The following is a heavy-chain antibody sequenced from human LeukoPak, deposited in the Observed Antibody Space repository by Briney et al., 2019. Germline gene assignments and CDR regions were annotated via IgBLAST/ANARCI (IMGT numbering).Heavy chain of an antibody. D-gene: IGHD3-22*01. CDR3: ARGGLENGYHSNDGFDI. J-gene: IGHJ3*02. CDR2: IYYSGST. Sequence: PSETLSLTCTVSGGSISGYYWSWIRQPPGKGLEWIGYIYYSGSTKYNPSLKSRVTMSVDTSRNQFSLKLGSVTAADTAVYYCARGGLENGYHSNDGFDIWGQGTMVTVSS. CDR1: GGSISGYY. V-gene: IGHV4-59*01.